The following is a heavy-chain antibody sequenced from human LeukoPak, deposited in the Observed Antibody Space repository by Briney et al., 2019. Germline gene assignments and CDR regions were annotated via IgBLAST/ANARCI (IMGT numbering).Heavy chain of an antibody. CDR2: IKQDGSEK. CDR3: ARQNSGYDPYSSGPCGY. J-gene: IGHJ4*02. V-gene: IGHV3-7*01. Sequence: GGSLRLSCAASGFTFSSYWISWGRQAPGRGLEGVANIKQDGSEKYYVDSVKGRFTISRDNAKNSLYLQMNSLRAEDTAVYYCARQNSGYDPYSSGPCGYWGQGTLVTVSS. CDR1: GFTFSSYW. D-gene: IGHD5-12*01.